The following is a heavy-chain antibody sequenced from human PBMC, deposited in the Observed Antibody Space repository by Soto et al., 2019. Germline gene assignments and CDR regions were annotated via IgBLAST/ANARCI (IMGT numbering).Heavy chain of an antibody. Sequence: GESLKISCQGSGYSFTTHWITWVRQTPGKGLEWMGRIDPSNSYTNYSPSFQGHVTISADKSISTAYLQWSSLKASDTAMYYCARQYDSSGYYYYYYGMDVWGQGTTVTVSS. D-gene: IGHD3-22*01. CDR1: GYSFTTHW. CDR3: ARQYDSSGYYYYYYGMDV. V-gene: IGHV5-10-1*01. CDR2: IDPSNSYT. J-gene: IGHJ6*02.